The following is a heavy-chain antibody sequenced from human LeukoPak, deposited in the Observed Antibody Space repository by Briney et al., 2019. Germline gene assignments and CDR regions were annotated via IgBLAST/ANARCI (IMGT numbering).Heavy chain of an antibody. V-gene: IGHV3-48*01. Sequence: GGSLRLSCAASGFTFSSYSMNWVRQAPGKGLEWVSYISSSSSTIYYADSVKGRFTISRDNAKNSLYLQMNSLRAEDTAVYYCASIGDDSPFDYWGRGTLVTVSS. CDR2: ISSSSSTI. CDR3: ASIGDDSPFDY. D-gene: IGHD3-16*01. J-gene: IGHJ4*02. CDR1: GFTFSSYS.